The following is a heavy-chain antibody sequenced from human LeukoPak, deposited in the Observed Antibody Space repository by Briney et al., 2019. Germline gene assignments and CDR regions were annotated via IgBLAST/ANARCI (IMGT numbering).Heavy chain of an antibody. Sequence: PSETLSLTCTVSGGSISSGDYYWSWIRQPPGKGLEWIGYISYSGSTYYNPSLKSRVTISVDTSKNQFSLKLSSVTAADTAAYYCARYWRSLDYFDYWGQGTLVTVSS. V-gene: IGHV4-30-4*01. CDR3: ARYWRSLDYFDY. J-gene: IGHJ4*02. D-gene: IGHD3-3*01. CDR2: ISYSGST. CDR1: GGSISSGDYY.